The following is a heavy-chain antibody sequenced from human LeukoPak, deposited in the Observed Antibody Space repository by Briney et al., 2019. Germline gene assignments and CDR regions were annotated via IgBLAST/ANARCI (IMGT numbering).Heavy chain of an antibody. Sequence: GASRQICGEGAGYIFSSDWIGGGRELGGKGVEGMGISYPGDSDTRYSPSFQGQVTISADKSISTAYLQWSSLKASDTAMYYCARRGAIAAEFDYWGQGTLVTVSS. CDR1: GYIFSSDW. CDR3: ARRGAIAAEFDY. D-gene: IGHD6-13*01. CDR2: SYPGDSDT. J-gene: IGHJ4*02. V-gene: IGHV5-51*01.